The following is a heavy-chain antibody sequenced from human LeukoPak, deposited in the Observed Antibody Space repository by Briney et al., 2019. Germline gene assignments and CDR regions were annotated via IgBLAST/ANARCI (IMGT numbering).Heavy chain of an antibody. J-gene: IGHJ4*02. CDR2: ISWNSVTT. Sequence: SGGSLRLSCAASGFIFGDYAMYWVRQAPGKGLEWVSSISWNSVTTDYADSVKGRFTISRDNVKNSLYLQMNSLRAEDTALYYCAKDTLPYYYDVSGPPDYWGQGSLVTVSS. V-gene: IGHV3-9*01. D-gene: IGHD3-22*01. CDR1: GFIFGDYA. CDR3: AKDTLPYYYDVSGPPDY.